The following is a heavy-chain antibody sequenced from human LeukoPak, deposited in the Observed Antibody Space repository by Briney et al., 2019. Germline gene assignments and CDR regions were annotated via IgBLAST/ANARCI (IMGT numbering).Heavy chain of an antibody. J-gene: IGHJ4*02. D-gene: IGHD2-2*01. V-gene: IGHV1-46*01. Sequence: ASVKVSRKASGYTFTSYYMHWVRQAPGQGLEWMGIINPSGGGTSYAQKFQGRVTMTRDTSTSTVYMELSSLRSEDTAVYYCARPTTSHYPFDYWGQGTLVTVSS. CDR1: GYTFTSYY. CDR3: ARPTTSHYPFDY. CDR2: INPSGGGT.